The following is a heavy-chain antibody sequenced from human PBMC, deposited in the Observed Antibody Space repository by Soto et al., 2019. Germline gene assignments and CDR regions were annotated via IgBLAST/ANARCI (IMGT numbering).Heavy chain of an antibody. D-gene: IGHD2-15*01. CDR1: GFSLSTSEVG. V-gene: IGHV2-5*02. J-gene: IGHJ5*02. CDR3: AHRRADCSGGTCYHWFDP. CDR2: IYWDDVN. Sequence: QITLRESGPTLVKPTQTLTLTCTFSGFSLSTSEVGVAWIRQPPGKALEWLGFIYWDDVNHYSPSLDSRLTITKDTSNNQVGLTMTNMDPVDTATYYCAHRRADCSGGTCYHWFDPWGQGTLVTVSS.